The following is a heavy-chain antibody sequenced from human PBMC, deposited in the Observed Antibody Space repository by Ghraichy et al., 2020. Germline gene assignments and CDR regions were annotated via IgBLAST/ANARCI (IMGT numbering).Heavy chain of an antibody. CDR2: ISGSGGST. Sequence: GGSLRLSCAASGFTFSSYAMSWVRQAPGKGLEWVSAISGSGGSTYYADSVKGRFTISRDNSKNTLYLQMNSLRAEDTAVYYCANRKAVAGTGYYFDYWGQGTLVTVSS. J-gene: IGHJ4*02. V-gene: IGHV3-23*01. CDR1: GFTFSSYA. D-gene: IGHD6-19*01. CDR3: ANRKAVAGTGYYFDY.